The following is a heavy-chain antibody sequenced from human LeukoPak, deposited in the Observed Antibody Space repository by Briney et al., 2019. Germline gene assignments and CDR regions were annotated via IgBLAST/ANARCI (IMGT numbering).Heavy chain of an antibody. CDR3: AGHSNRYYYYGMDV. CDR2: IYYSGST. CDR1: GGSFSGYY. Sequence: PSETLSLTCAVYGGSFSGYYWSWIRQPPGKGLEWIGYIYYSGSTNYNPSLKSRVTISVDTSKNQFSLKLSSVTAADTAVYYCAGHSNRYYYYGMDVWGQGTTVTVSS. J-gene: IGHJ6*02. V-gene: IGHV4-59*01. D-gene: IGHD4-11*01.